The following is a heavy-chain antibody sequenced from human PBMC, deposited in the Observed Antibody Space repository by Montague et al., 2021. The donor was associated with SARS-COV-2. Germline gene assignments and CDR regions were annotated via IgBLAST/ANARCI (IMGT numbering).Heavy chain of an antibody. Sequence: SETLSLTCTVSGVSVTDYYWCWIRLPPGKGLEWDGVVSYNSGTNFNPSLKSRVAISVDTSTNQIYLRLTSVTAADTAIYYCARRGSGRSDLDYWGQGTLVTVSS. V-gene: IGHV4-59*02. D-gene: IGHD2-15*01. CDR2: VSYNSGT. CDR1: GVSVTDYY. J-gene: IGHJ4*02. CDR3: ARRGSGRSDLDY.